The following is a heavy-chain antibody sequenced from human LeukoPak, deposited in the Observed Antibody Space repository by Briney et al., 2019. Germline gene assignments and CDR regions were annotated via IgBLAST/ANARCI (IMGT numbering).Heavy chain of an antibody. CDR1: GYSISSGYY. V-gene: IGHV4-38-2*01. Sequence: PSETLSLTCAVSGYSISSGYYWGWIRQSPGKGLEWIGSIYHSGSTYYNPSLKSRVTISVDTSKNQFSLKLSSVTAADTAVYYCARVPFIAAAGTNWFDPWGQGTLVTVSS. J-gene: IGHJ5*02. CDR2: IYHSGST. CDR3: ARVPFIAAAGTNWFDP. D-gene: IGHD6-13*01.